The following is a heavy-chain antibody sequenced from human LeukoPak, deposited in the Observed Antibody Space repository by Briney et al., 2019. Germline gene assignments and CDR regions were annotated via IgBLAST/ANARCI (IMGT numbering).Heavy chain of an antibody. CDR1: GYTFTGYY. V-gene: IGHV1-2*06. J-gene: IGHJ6*02. CDR2: INPNSGGT. Sequence: ASVKVSCKASGYTFTGYYMHWVRQAPGQGLEWMGRINPNSGGTNYAQKLQGRVTMTTDTSTSTAYMELRSLRSDDTAVYYCAREIEAVTYYGMDVWGQGTTVTVSS. CDR3: AREIEAVTYYGMDV. D-gene: IGHD2-21*01.